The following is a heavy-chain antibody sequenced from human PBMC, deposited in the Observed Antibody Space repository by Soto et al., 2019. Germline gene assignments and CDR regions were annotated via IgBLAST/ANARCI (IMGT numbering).Heavy chain of an antibody. D-gene: IGHD3-3*01. V-gene: IGHV3-64D*06. CDR1: GFIFSTFG. J-gene: IGHJ4*02. Sequence: AGGSLRLSCSASGFIFSTFGMFWVRQAPGQGLEYVSAIFSCWSRSYYADPVRGRFTVSRDNSKNMFYLQMSSLRVEDTALYFCVRGRSRVPSLFGPLDYWGQGTQVTVSS. CDR3: VRGRSRVPSLFGPLDY. CDR2: IFSCWSRS.